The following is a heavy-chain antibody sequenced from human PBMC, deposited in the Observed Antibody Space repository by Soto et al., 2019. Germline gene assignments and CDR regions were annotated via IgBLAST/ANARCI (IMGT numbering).Heavy chain of an antibody. V-gene: IGHV3-23*01. CDR2: ISGSGGST. Sequence: PGGSLRLSCAASGFTFSSYAMSWVRQAPGKGLEWVSAISGSGGSTYYADSVKGRFTISRDNSKNALYLQMNSLRAEDTAVYYCAKFNGVAALKYYFDYWGQGTLVTVSS. CDR1: GFTFSSYA. J-gene: IGHJ4*02. CDR3: AKFNGVAALKYYFDY. D-gene: IGHD6-25*01.